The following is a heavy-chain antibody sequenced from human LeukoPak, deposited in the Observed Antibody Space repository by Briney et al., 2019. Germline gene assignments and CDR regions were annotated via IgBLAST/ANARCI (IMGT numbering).Heavy chain of an antibody. Sequence: GGSLRLSCAASGFTFSDYYMSWIRQAPGKGLEWVSYISSSGSTIYYADSVKGRFTISRDNAKNSLYLQMNSLRAEDTAVYYCARAARGDFYNWNHYWFDPWGQGTLVTVSS. CDR3: ARAARGDFYNWNHYWFDP. V-gene: IGHV3-11*04. J-gene: IGHJ5*02. CDR2: ISSSGSTI. D-gene: IGHD1-14*01. CDR1: GFTFSDYY.